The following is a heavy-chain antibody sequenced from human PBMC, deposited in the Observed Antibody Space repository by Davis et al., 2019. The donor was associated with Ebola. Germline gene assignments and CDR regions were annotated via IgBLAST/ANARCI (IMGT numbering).Heavy chain of an antibody. CDR3: AREGVVPAAIAYYYYGMDV. V-gene: IGHV3-48*03. Sequence: PGGSLRLSCAASGFTFSSYEMNWVRQAPGKGLEWVSYISSSGSTIYYADSVKGRFTISRDNAKNSLYLQMNSLRAEDTAVYYCAREGVVPAAIAYYYYGMDVWGQGTTVTVSS. CDR1: GFTFSSYE. CDR2: ISSSGSTI. D-gene: IGHD2-2*02. J-gene: IGHJ6*02.